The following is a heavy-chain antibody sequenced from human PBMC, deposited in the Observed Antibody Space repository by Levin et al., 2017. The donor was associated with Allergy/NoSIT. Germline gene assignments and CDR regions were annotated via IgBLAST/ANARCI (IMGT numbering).Heavy chain of an antibody. CDR3: ARDPYSSSWYSWFDP. V-gene: IGHV3-33*01. CDR1: GFTFSSYG. J-gene: IGHJ5*02. CDR2: IWYDGSNK. Sequence: GESLKISCAASGFTFSSYGMHWVRQAPGKGLEWVAVIWYDGSNKYYADSVKGRFTISRDNSKNTLYLQMNSLRAEDTAVYYCARDPYSSSWYSWFDPWGQGTLVTVSS. D-gene: IGHD6-13*01.